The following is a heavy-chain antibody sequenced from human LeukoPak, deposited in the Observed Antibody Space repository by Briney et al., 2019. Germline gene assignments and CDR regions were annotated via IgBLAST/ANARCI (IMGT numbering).Heavy chain of an antibody. J-gene: IGHJ3*01. D-gene: IGHD5-24*01. Sequence: ASVNLSCNASGYMFTGHYMHWVRQAPAQGLEFLALLKGDSGIPKYAQKFQGRVTLTRDTSISTAYMELIKMTSEDTAVYYCARELQFSREGYAFDVWGQGTMVTVSS. CDR3: ARELQFSREGYAFDV. CDR1: GYMFTGHY. V-gene: IGHV1-2*02. CDR2: LKGDSGIP.